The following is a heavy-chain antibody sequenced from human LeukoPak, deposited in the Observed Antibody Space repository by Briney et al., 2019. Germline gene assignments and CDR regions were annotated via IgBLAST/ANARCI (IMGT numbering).Heavy chain of an antibody. CDR1: GGSVNSGTDY. V-gene: IGHV4-61*01. D-gene: IGHD5-24*01. CDR3: ARGGRWLQFNY. J-gene: IGHJ4*02. CDR2: ISFSGST. Sequence: PETLSLSCTVSGGSVNSGTDYWSWIRQPPEKGLEWIGYISFSGSTHYTPPLTSRVTISVDTSKNQFSLKLSLVTAADTAVYYCARGGRWLQFNYWGQGTLVTVSA.